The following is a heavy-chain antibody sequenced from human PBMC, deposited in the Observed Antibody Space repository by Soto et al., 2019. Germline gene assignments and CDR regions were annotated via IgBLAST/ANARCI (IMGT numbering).Heavy chain of an antibody. CDR2: IYYSGST. V-gene: IGHV4-59*01. Sequence: QVQLQESGPGLVKPSETLSLTCTVSGGFISSYYWSWIRQPPGKVLEWIGYIYYSGSTNYNPSLKSRVTISVDTSKNQFSLKLSSVTAADTAVYCCARDRVTFDLWGRGTLVTVSS. CDR1: GGFISSYY. CDR3: ARDRVTFDL. J-gene: IGHJ2*01. D-gene: IGHD5-18*01.